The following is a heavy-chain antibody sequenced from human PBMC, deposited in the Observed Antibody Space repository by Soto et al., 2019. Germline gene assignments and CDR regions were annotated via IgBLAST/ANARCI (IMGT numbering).Heavy chain of an antibody. CDR1: GFTYSRYA. J-gene: IGHJ4*02. CDR3: AKGKGEGYCTGGSCSFDN. V-gene: IGHV3-23*01. D-gene: IGHD2-15*01. CDR2: ISASGDST. Sequence: GGSLRLSCEASGFTYSRYAMSWVRQAPGTGLEWVSGISASGDSTNYADSVKGRVTISRDNANITLYLRMNSLRVEDAAVYYCAKGKGEGYCTGGSCSFDNWGQGTLVTVSS.